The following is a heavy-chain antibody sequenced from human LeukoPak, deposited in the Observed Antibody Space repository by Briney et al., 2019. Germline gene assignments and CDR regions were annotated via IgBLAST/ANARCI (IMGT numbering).Heavy chain of an antibody. V-gene: IGHV5-10-1*01. J-gene: IGHJ4*02. CDR3: ARLWRTTQSFDY. CDR2: IDPSDSYT. CDR1: GYNFTNYW. D-gene: IGHD1-1*01. Sequence: GESLTISCKGSGYNFTNYWINWVRQVPGKAREWMGRIDPSDSYTNYWPSFQGHVTISADKSIGTAYLQWSSLKASDTAMYYCARLWRTTQSFDYWGQGTLVTVSS.